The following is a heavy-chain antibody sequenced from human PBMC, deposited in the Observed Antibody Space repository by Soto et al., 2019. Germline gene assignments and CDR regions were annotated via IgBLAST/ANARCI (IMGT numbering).Heavy chain of an antibody. D-gene: IGHD5-12*01. Sequence: PRLSCAASGFTFSSYGMHWVRQAPGKGLEWVAVIWYDGSNKYYAGSVKGRFTISRDNSKNTLYLQMNSLRAEDTAVYYCARDPRGVAKMDYWGQGTLVTVSS. CDR3: ARDPRGVAKMDY. CDR1: GFTFSSYG. V-gene: IGHV3-33*01. J-gene: IGHJ4*02. CDR2: IWYDGSNK.